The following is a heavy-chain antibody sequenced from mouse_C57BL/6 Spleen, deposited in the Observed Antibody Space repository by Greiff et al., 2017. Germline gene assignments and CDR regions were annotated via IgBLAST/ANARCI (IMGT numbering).Heavy chain of an antibody. J-gene: IGHJ2*01. CDR1: GYAFSSYW. V-gene: IGHV1-80*01. D-gene: IGHD1-1*01. Sequence: LQQSGASVKISCKASGYAFSSYWMNWVKQRPGKGLEWIGQIYPGDGDTNYNGKFKGKATLTADKSSSTAYMQLSSLTSEDSAVYFCARADYYGSSLYYFDYWGQGTTLTVSS. CDR3: ARADYYGSSLYYFDY. CDR2: IYPGDGDT.